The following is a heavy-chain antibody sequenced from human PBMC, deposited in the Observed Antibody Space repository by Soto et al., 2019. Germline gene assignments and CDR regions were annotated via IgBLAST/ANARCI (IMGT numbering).Heavy chain of an antibody. CDR3: ARNQPQRYCSGGTCRPAYGMDV. CDR1: GGSISSESFY. Sequence: WETLSLTCTVSGGSISSESFYWAWIRQPPGKGLERIGIIYYSGDTYYNPSLAGRLTVSVDTSNQFSLTLRSVTAADTALYYCARNQPQRYCSGGTCRPAYGMDVWGQGTTVTVSS. J-gene: IGHJ6*02. CDR2: IYYSGDT. V-gene: IGHV4-39*01. D-gene: IGHD2-15*01.